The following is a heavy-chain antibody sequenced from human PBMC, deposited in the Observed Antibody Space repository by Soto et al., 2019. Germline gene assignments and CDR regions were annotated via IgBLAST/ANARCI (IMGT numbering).Heavy chain of an antibody. D-gene: IGHD3-3*01. CDR3: AVWSALTQYYFDS. J-gene: IGHJ4*01. V-gene: IGHV4-59*13. Sequence: PWETLSLTCTVSGASFSGSYWSWIRQPPGNGLEWIGYAYYSGTTVYNPSLKSRVSISVDTSKKHVSLRLNSVTAADTAVYYCAVWSALTQYYFDSWGHGTLVTVSS. CDR2: AYYSGTT. CDR1: GASFSGSY.